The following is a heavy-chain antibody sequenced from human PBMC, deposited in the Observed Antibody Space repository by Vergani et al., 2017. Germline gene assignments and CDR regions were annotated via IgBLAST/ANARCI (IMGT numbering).Heavy chain of an antibody. CDR3: ARGKGESRGSGSYRFDY. J-gene: IGHJ4*02. Sequence: QVQLVQSGAEVKKPGSSVKVSCKASGGTFSSYAISWVRQAPGQGLEWMGRIIPILGIANYAQKFQGRVTITADKSTSTAYMELSSLRSEATAGYYCARGKGESRGSGSYRFDYWGQGTLVTVSS. V-gene: IGHV1-69*04. CDR1: GGTFSSYA. D-gene: IGHD3-10*01. CDR2: IIPILGIA.